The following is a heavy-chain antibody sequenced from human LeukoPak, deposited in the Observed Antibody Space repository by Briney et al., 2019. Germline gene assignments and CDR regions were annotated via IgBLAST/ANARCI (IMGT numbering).Heavy chain of an antibody. D-gene: IGHD3-3*01. CDR2: INPNSGAT. V-gene: IGHV1-2*02. CDR1: GYTFTGYY. CDR3: ARGTARGYDFWSGYYFDY. J-gene: IGHJ4*02. Sequence: ASVKVSCKASGYTFTGYYMHWVRQAPGQGLEWMGWINPNSGATTYAQKFQGRVTMTRDSSISTAYMELSRLRSDDTAVYYCARGTARGYDFWSGYYFDYWGQGTLVTVSS.